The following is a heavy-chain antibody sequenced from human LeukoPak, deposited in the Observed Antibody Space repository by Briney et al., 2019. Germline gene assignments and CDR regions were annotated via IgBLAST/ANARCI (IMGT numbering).Heavy chain of an antibody. J-gene: IGHJ6*03. CDR3: ARGVSGYCSGGSCSPLDYYYMDV. CDR1: GGSISSYY. Sequence: KASETLSLTCTVSGGSISSYYWSWIRQPPGKGLEWIGYIYYSGSTNYNPSLKSRATISVDTSKNQFSLKLSSVTAADTAVYYCARGVSGYCSGGSCSPLDYYYMDVWGKGTTVTASS. V-gene: IGHV4-59*01. D-gene: IGHD2-15*01. CDR2: IYYSGST.